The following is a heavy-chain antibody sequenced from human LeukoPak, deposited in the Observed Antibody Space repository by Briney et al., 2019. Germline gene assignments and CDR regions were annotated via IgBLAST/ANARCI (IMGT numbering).Heavy chain of an antibody. CDR3: ARPPNYDSSGYHPFDI. D-gene: IGHD3-22*01. CDR1: GYRFTSYW. CDR2: IYPGDSDT. J-gene: IGHJ3*02. Sequence: GESLKISFKGSGYRFTSYWIGWVRPMPGKSLEWMGIIYPGDSDTRYSPSFQGQVTISADKSISTAYLQWSSLKASDTAMYYCARPPNYDSSGYHPFDIWGQGTMVTVSS. V-gene: IGHV5-51*01.